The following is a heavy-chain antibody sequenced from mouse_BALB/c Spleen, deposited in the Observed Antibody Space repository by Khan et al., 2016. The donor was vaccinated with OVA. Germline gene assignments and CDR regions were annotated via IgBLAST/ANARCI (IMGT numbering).Heavy chain of an antibody. J-gene: IGHJ3*01. V-gene: IGHV2-9*02. D-gene: IGHD1-2*01. CDR3: ARDTPATHC. CDR1: GFSLTSYG. Sequence: VQLVESGPGLVAPSQSLSITCIASGFSLTSYGVHWVRQPPGKGLEWLGIIWAGGSTNYNSALMSRLSISKDNSKSQDLLIMNSLQTDDTGMYYYARDTPATHCWSQESLVTV. CDR2: IWAGGST.